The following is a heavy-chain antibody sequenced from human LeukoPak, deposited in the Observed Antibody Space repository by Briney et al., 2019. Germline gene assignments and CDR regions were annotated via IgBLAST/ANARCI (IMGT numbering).Heavy chain of an antibody. CDR1: GFTFSSYA. J-gene: IGHJ4*02. CDR2: ISGSGGST. CDR3: AKVGLDSSVNYFDY. D-gene: IGHD3-22*01. V-gene: IGHV3-23*01. Sequence: GESLRLSCAASGFTFSSYAMSWVRQAPGKGLEWVSAISGSGGSTYYADSVKGRFTISRDNSKNTLYLQMNSLRAEDTAVYYCAKVGLDSSVNYFDYWGQGTLVTVSS.